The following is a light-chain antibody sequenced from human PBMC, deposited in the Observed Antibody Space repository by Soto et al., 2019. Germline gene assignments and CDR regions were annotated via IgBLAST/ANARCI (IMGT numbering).Light chain of an antibody. CDR1: SGDIGTYNL. J-gene: IGLJ2*01. Sequence: QSVLTQPASVSGSPGQSITISCTGTSGDIGTYNLVSWYQQHPGRAPKLIIFEGNKRPSGVSNRFSASKSGNTASLAVSGLQAEGEADYSRCSHAGRSNGICGRGNKLTGL. V-gene: IGLV2-23*01. CDR2: EGN. CDR3: CSHAGRSNGI.